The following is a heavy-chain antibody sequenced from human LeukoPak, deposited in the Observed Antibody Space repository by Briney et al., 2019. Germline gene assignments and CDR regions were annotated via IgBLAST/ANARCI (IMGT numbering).Heavy chain of an antibody. CDR3: ATSNPIAAAGRDNWFDP. J-gene: IGHJ5*02. CDR1: GYTFTSYY. D-gene: IGHD6-13*01. V-gene: IGHV1-46*01. CDR2: INPSGGST. Sequence: ASVKVSCKASGYTFTSYYMHWVRQAPGQGLEWMGIINPSGGSTSYAQKFQGRVTMTRDTSISTAYMELSRLRSDDTAVYYCATSNPIAAAGRDNWFDPWGQGTLVTVSS.